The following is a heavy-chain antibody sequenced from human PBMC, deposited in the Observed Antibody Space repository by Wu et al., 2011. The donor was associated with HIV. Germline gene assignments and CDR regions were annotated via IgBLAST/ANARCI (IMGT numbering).Heavy chain of an antibody. CDR1: GGTFSSYG. CDR2: IIPIFATA. V-gene: IGHV1-69*18. J-gene: IGHJ1*01. D-gene: IGHD3-3*01. Sequence: QVQLVQSGAEVKKSGSSVKVSCKASGGTFSSYGISWVRQAPGQGLEWMGRIIPIFATANYAQKFQGRVTITADESTSTAYMELRSLRSEDTAVYYCAIGSGPXGPEYFHHWGQGTLVAVSS. CDR3: AIGSGPXGPEYFHH.